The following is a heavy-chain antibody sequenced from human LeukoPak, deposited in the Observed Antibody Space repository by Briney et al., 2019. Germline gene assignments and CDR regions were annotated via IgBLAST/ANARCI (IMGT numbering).Heavy chain of an antibody. CDR3: ARGVVPVAYYFDY. D-gene: IGHD2-2*01. J-gene: IGHJ4*02. CDR1: GFTFSSYS. CDR2: ISSSSRTI. Sequence: GGSLRLSCAASGFTFSSYSMNWVRQAPGKGLEWVSYISSSSRTIYYADSVKGRFTISRDNAKNSLYLQMNSLRAEDTAVYYCARGVVPVAYYFDYWGQGTLVTVSS. V-gene: IGHV3-48*01.